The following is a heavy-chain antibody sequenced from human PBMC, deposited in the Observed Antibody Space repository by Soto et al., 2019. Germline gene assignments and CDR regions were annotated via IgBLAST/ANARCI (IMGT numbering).Heavy chain of an antibody. J-gene: IGHJ4*02. D-gene: IGHD1-1*01. CDR1: GYTFTGYY. V-gene: IGHV1-2*02. Sequence: ASVKVSCKASGYTFTGYYLHWVRQTPGQGLEWMGWINPNSGGTNYAQKFQGRVTMTRDTSISTAYMELSRLRSDDTAVYYCARGRTGATSYFDYWGQGNLVTVSS. CDR3: ARGRTGATSYFDY. CDR2: INPNSGGT.